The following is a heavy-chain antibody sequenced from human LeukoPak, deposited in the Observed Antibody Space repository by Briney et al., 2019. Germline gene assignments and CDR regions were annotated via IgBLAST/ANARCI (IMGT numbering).Heavy chain of an antibody. CDR3: ARVPGPNYYGSGKGDWFDP. J-gene: IGHJ5*02. V-gene: IGHV1-18*01. D-gene: IGHD3-10*01. CDR2: IGAYNGNT. Sequence: ASVKVSCKASGYTFTSYGISWVRQAPGQGLEWMGWIGAYNGNTNYAQKLQGRVTMTTDTSTSTAYMELRSLRSDDTAVYYCARVPGPNYYGSGKGDWFDPWGQGTLVTVSS. CDR1: GYTFTSYG.